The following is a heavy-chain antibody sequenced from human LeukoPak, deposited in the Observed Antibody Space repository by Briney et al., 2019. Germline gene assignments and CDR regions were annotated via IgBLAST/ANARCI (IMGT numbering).Heavy chain of an antibody. CDR2: IYTSGST. J-gene: IGHJ3*02. V-gene: IGHV4-61*02. CDR3: ARGVVPAAIGAFDI. Sequence: SETLSLTCTVSGCSISSGSYYWSWIRQPAGEGLEWIGRIYTSGSTNYNPSLKSRVTISVDTSKNQFSLKLSSVTAADTAVYYCARGVVPAAIGAFDIWGQGTMVTVSS. D-gene: IGHD2-2*01. CDR1: GCSISSGSYY.